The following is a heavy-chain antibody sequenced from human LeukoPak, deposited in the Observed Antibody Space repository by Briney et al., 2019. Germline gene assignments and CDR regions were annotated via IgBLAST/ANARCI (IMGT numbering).Heavy chain of an antibody. V-gene: IGHV3-7*01. J-gene: IGHJ6*02. D-gene: IGHD3/OR15-3a*01. CDR2: IKEDESEK. Sequence: GGSLRLSCTVSGFTFSSYWMSWVRQAPGKGLEWVANIKEDESEKYYVDSVKGRFTISRDNAKNSLYLQMNSLRAEDTAMYYCARVRTLWTYYGMDVWGQGTTVTVSS. CDR3: ARVRTLWTYYGMDV. CDR1: GFTFSSYW.